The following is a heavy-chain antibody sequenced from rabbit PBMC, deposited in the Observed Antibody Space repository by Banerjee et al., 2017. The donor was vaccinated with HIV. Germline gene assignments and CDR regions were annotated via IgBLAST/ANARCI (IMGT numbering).Heavy chain of an antibody. CDR2: IYTGSGNT. V-gene: IGHV1S45*01. J-gene: IGHJ6*01. CDR3: ARSSAFKYYGMDL. D-gene: IGHD1-1*01. Sequence: QEQLEESGGDLVKPEGSLTLTCTASGFSFSSSNWICWVRQAPGKGLEWIGCIYTGSGNTYYASWAKGRFTISKTSSTTVTLQMTSLTAADTATYFCARSSAFKYYGMDLWGPGTLVTVS. CDR1: GFSFSSSNW.